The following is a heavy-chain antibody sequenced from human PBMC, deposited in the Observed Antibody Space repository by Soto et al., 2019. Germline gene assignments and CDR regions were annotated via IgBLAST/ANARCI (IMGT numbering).Heavy chain of an antibody. Sequence: ASVKVSCKVSGYTLTELSMHWVRQAPGKGLEWMGGFDPEDGETIYAQKFQGRVTMTEDTSTDTAYMELSSLRSEDTAVYYCATLSNDFWRGPHNWFDPWGQGTLVTVSS. CDR3: ATLSNDFWRGPHNWFDP. J-gene: IGHJ5*02. CDR2: FDPEDGET. D-gene: IGHD3-3*01. V-gene: IGHV1-24*01. CDR1: GYTLTELS.